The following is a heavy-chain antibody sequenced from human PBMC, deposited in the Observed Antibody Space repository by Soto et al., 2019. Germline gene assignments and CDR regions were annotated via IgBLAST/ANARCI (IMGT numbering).Heavy chain of an antibody. CDR2: IDPADSYT. Sequence: VESMMISFKDSGYISSGHWISWVRQVPGKGLELRVRIDPADSYTTYSPSFQGHVTVSADKSITTAYLQWSTLKTSDTAISYWARHRADRVSGFDNWGVGT. V-gene: IGHV5-10-1*01. CDR3: ARHRADRVSGFDN. CDR1: GYISSGHW. D-gene: IGHD3-22*01. J-gene: IGHJ4*02.